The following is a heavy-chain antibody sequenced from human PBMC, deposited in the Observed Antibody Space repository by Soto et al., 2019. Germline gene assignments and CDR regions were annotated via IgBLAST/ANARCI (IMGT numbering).Heavy chain of an antibody. J-gene: IGHJ5*02. CDR3: ARDLRSRGWFDP. V-gene: IGHV4-61*01. CDR1: GGSVSSGSYY. CDR2: IYYSGTT. Sequence: PSETLSLTCIVSGGSVSSGSYYWTWIRQPPGKGLEWLGYIYYSGTTNYNPPLKSRITISVDTSGNQFSLKLSSVTAADTAVYYCARDLRSRGWFDPWGPGILVTVSS.